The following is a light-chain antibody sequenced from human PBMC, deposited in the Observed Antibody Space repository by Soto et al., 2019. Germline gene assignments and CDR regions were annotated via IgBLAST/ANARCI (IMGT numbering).Light chain of an antibody. CDR2: EVS. Sequence: QSVLTQPASVSGSPGQSITISCTGTSSDVGGYNYVSWYQQHPGKAPRLMIYEVSNRPSGVSNRFSGSKSGNTASLTISGLQGEDEADYYCCSFTSGSASYVFGTGTKVTVL. CDR3: CSFTSGSASYV. V-gene: IGLV2-14*01. CDR1: SSDVGGYNY. J-gene: IGLJ1*01.